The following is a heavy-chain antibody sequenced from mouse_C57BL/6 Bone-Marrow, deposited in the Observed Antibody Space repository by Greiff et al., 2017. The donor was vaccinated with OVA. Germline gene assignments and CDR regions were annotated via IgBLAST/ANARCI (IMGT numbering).Heavy chain of an antibody. CDR2: ISYDGSN. CDR3: AREGLPYYYAMDY. V-gene: IGHV3-6*01. Sequence: EVHLVESGPGLVKPSQSLSLTCSVTGYSITSGYYWNWIRQFPGNKLEWMGYISYDGSNNYNPSLKNRISITRDTSKNQFFLKLNSVTTEDTATYYCAREGLPYYYAMDYWGQGTSVTVSS. CDR1: GYSITSGYY. D-gene: IGHD2-2*01. J-gene: IGHJ4*01.